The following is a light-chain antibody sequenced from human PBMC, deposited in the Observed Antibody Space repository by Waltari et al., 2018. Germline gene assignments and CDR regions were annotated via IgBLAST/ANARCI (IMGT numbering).Light chain of an antibody. J-gene: IGKJ1*01. CDR2: KVS. V-gene: IGKV2-30*01. CDR1: QSLVSRDGNTY. Sequence: DVVMTQSPLSLPVTLGQPAPISCRSSQSLVSRDGNTYFNWFHQRPGQSPRSLRYKVSNRVSGVPDRFSGSGSGTDFTLRISRVEAEDVGDYYCMQGTHWPWTFGPGTKVEI. CDR3: MQGTHWPWT.